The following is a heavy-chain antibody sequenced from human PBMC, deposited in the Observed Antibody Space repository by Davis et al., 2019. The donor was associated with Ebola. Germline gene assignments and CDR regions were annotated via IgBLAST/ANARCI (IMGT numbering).Heavy chain of an antibody. Sequence: MPSETLSLTCTVSGGSISSSRYYWGWIRQPPGKGLEWIGGIYYSGSTYYNPSLKSRVTISVDTSKNQFSLKLSSVTAADTAVYYCARQWIQLWLDYWGQGTLVTVSS. D-gene: IGHD5-18*01. CDR1: GGSISSSRYY. CDR3: ARQWIQLWLDY. J-gene: IGHJ4*02. CDR2: IYYSGST. V-gene: IGHV4-39*01.